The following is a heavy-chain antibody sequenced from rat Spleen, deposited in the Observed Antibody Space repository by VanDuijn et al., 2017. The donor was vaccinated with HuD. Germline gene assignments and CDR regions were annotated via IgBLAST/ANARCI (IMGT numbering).Heavy chain of an antibody. Sequence: EVQLVESGGGLVQPGRSLKLSCAVSGFTSTSFPVAWVRQAPTKGLEWVASISPSGGSTYYRDSVKGRFTISRDNAKSTLYLQMDSLRSEDTATYYCARHPQLGVFWYFDFWGPGTMVTVSS. CDR1: GFTSTSFP. J-gene: IGHJ1*01. CDR3: ARHPQLGVFWYFDF. CDR2: ISPSGGST. D-gene: IGHD5-1*01. V-gene: IGHV5-46*01.